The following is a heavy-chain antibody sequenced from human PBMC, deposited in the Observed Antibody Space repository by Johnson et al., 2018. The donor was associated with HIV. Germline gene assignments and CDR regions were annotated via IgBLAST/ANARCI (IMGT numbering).Heavy chain of an antibody. J-gene: IGHJ3*01. CDR1: GFTFSSYG. D-gene: IGHD5-18*01. Sequence: VQLVESGGGVVQPGRSLRLSCAASGFTFSSYGMHWVRQAPGKGLEWVGRIKSETDGGTIDYAAPVKGRFTISRDDSKNTLFLQMNSLKTEDTAIYYCTTEAGIELWFIRDGFDVWGKGTMVTVSS. V-gene: IGHV3-15*01. CDR2: IKSETDGGTI. CDR3: TTEAGIELWFIRDGFDV.